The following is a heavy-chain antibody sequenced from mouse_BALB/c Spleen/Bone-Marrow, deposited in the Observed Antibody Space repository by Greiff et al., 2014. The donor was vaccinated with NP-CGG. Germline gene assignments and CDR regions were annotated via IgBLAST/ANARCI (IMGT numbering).Heavy chain of an antibody. CDR3: ARATTAGFAY. D-gene: IGHD1-2*01. Sequence: VQLQQPGPELVKPGASVKISCKASGYTFTDYNMHWVKQSHGKSPEWIGYIYPYNGGTGYNQKFKSKATLTVDNSSSTAYMELRSLTSEDSAVYYCARATTAGFAYWGQGTLVTVSA. V-gene: IGHV1S29*02. CDR1: GYTFTDYN. J-gene: IGHJ3*01. CDR2: IYPYNGGT.